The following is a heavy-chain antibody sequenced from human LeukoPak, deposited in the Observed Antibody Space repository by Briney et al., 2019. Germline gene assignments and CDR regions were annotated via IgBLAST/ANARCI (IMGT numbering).Heavy chain of an antibody. D-gene: IGHD6-19*01. CDR3: ARVDDSSGWYVFDY. V-gene: IGHV3-11*04. CDR2: ISSSGSTI. CDR1: GFTFSDYY. Sequence: KPGGSLRLSRAASGFTFSDYYMSWIRQAPGKGLEWVSYISSSGSTIYYADSVKGRFTISRDNAKNSLYLQMNSLRAEDTAVYYCARVDDSSGWYVFDYWGQGTLVTVSS. J-gene: IGHJ4*02.